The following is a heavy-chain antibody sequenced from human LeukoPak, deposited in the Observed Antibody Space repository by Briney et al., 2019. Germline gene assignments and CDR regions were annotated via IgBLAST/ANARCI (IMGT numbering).Heavy chain of an antibody. J-gene: IGHJ4*02. Sequence: PGGSLRLSCAASGFTFSTYAMHWVRQAPGKGLEWVSSISSSSYIYYADSVKSRFTISRDNAENSLYLQMNSLRAEDTAVYYCARGLDNYGYKFDYWGQGTLVTVSS. CDR2: ISSSSYI. CDR1: GFTFSTYA. CDR3: ARGLDNYGYKFDY. D-gene: IGHD5-18*01. V-gene: IGHV3-21*06.